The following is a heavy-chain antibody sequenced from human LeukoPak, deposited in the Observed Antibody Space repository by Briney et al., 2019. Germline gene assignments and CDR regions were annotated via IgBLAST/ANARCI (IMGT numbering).Heavy chain of an antibody. V-gene: IGHV4-30-4*01. J-gene: IGHJ6*02. CDR1: GGSISSGDYY. CDR3: ARDGSRYYYYYGMDV. Sequence: PSETLSLTCTVSGGSISSGDYYWSWIRQPPGKGLEWIGYIYFSESTYYNPSLKSRVTITVDTSKNQFSLKLSSVTAADTAVYYSARDGSRYYYYYGMDVWGQGTTVTVSS. CDR2: IYFSEST.